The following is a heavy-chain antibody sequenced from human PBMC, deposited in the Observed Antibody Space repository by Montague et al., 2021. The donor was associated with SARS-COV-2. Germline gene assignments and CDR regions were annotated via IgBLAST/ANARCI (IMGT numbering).Heavy chain of an antibody. V-gene: IGHV4-4*02. J-gene: IGHJ6*02. CDR2: IHHSGGI. CDR1: GDSIATTNW. CDR3: ARALFLNQDV. Sequence: SETLSLTCGVSGDSIATTNWWSWVRQPPGKGLDWIGEIHHSGGINYNPSLKSRVTISVDQSKNQFSLELNFVTAADTGVYYCARALFLNQDVWGQGTTVIVSS.